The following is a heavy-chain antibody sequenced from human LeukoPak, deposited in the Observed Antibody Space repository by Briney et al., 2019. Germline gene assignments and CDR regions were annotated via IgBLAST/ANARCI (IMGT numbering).Heavy chain of an antibody. Sequence: ASAKVSCKASGYTFTSYGISWVRQAPGQGLEWMGWISAYNGNTNYAQKLQGRVTMTTDTSTSTAYMELRSLRSDDTAVYYCARDLTEYYDILTGSDYYGMDVWGQGTTVTVSS. J-gene: IGHJ6*02. CDR2: ISAYNGNT. CDR3: ARDLTEYYDILTGSDYYGMDV. D-gene: IGHD3-9*01. V-gene: IGHV1-18*01. CDR1: GYTFTSYG.